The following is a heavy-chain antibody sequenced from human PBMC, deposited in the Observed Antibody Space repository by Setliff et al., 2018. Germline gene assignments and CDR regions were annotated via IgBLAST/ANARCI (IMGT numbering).Heavy chain of an antibody. D-gene: IGHD6-19*01. CDR2: IYPGDSDT. CDR3: ARQAVAGSDAFDI. J-gene: IGHJ3*02. V-gene: IGHV5-51*01. CDR1: GYSFTSYW. Sequence: GESLKIPCKGSGYSFTSYWIGWVRQMPGKGLEWMGIIYPGDSDTRYSPSFQGQVTISADKSISTAYLQWSSLKASDTAMYYCARQAVAGSDAFDIWGQGTMVTVSS.